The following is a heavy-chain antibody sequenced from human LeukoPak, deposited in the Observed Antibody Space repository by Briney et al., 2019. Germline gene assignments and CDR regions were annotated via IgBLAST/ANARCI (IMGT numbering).Heavy chain of an antibody. J-gene: IGHJ4*02. CDR2: IYSGGNT. V-gene: IGHV3-53*01. D-gene: IGHD6-19*01. CDR3: ARDIAVADQGY. CDR1: GVSVSTNY. Sequence: GGSLRLSCAASGVSVSTNYMSWVRQAPGKGLEWVSIIYSGGNTYYTDSVKGRFTISRDNSKNTLYLQMNSLRAEDTAVYYCARDIAVADQGYWGQGSLVTVSS.